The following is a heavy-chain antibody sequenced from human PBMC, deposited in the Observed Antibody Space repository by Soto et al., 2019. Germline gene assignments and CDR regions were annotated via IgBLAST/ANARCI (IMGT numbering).Heavy chain of an antibody. CDR1: GGTFSNYT. Sequence: SVKVSCKASGGTFSNYTISWVRQAPGQGLEWMGRIIPILGLSNYAQKFHGRVTITADRSTSTAYMELSSLRSEDTAIYFCARVPGIAARPSDYWGQGTLVTVSS. V-gene: IGHV1-69*02. CDR2: IIPILGLS. CDR3: ARVPGIAARPSDY. J-gene: IGHJ4*02. D-gene: IGHD6-6*01.